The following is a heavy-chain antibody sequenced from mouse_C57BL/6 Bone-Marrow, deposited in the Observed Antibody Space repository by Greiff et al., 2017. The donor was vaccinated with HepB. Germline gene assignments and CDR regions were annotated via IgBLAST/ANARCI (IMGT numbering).Heavy chain of an antibody. V-gene: IGHV1-81*01. CDR2: IYPRSGNT. J-gene: IGHJ4*01. Sequence: QVQLKQSGAELARPGASVKLSCKASGYTFTSYGISWVKQRTGQGLEWIGEIYPRSGNTYYNEKFKGKATLTADKSSSTAYMELRSLTSEDAAVYVYASPTYCSSLYCYAMDYWCRGTAVTVSS. D-gene: IGHD2-12*01. CDR3: ASPTYCSSLYCYAMDY. CDR1: GYTFTSYG.